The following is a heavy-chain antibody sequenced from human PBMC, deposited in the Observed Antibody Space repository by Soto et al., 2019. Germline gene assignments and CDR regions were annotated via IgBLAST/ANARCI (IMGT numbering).Heavy chain of an antibody. D-gene: IGHD5-12*01. V-gene: IGHV4-34*01. Sequence: QVQLQQWGAGLLKPSETLSLNCAVTGGSLSGYYWSWIRQPPGKGLEWIGEVKDGGHTNYSPSLRGRVTISSDTSNNQFSLRLNSVNAADTGVYYCARGQEGVVATHWDHGSLVTVSS. CDR1: GGSLSGYY. J-gene: IGHJ4*01. CDR2: VKDGGHT. CDR3: ARGQEGVVATH.